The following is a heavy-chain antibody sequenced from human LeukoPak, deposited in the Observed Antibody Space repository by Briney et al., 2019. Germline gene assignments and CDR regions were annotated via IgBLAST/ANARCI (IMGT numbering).Heavy chain of an antibody. CDR1: GFPFSSYA. D-gene: IGHD3-9*01. Sequence: PGGSLRLSCAAPGFPFSSYAMSWVRQAPGKGLEWVSVISGSGGSTYYADSVKGRFTISRDNSKNTLYLQMNSLRAEDTAVYYCAKASYYDILTDFDYWGQGTLVTVSS. CDR2: ISGSGGST. V-gene: IGHV3-23*01. CDR3: AKASYYDILTDFDY. J-gene: IGHJ4*02.